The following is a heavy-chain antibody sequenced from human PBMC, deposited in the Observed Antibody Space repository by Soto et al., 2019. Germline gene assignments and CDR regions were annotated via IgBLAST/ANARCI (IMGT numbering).Heavy chain of an antibody. Sequence: WGSLRLSCAASGFTFSNYAMSWVRQAPGKGLEWVSAISGSGGSTYYADSVKGRFTISRDNSNNTPYLQMNSPRAEDTAVYYCGKDPSVHYYYSGSSSYWGQGTLVTVSS. CDR1: GFTFSNYA. V-gene: IGHV3-23*01. CDR3: GKDPSVHYYYSGSSSY. J-gene: IGHJ4*02. D-gene: IGHD3-10*01. CDR2: ISGSGGST.